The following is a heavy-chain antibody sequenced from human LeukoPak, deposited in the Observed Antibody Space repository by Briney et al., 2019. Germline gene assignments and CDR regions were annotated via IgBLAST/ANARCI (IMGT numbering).Heavy chain of an antibody. CDR3: AREGTLPDSSGWSAFDI. CDR2: INPNSGGT. J-gene: IGHJ3*02. Sequence: ASVKVSCKASGYTFTGYYMHWVRQAPGQGLEWMGRINPNSGGTNYAQKLQGRVTMTTDTSTSTAYMELRSLRSEDTAVYYCAREGTLPDSSGWSAFDIWGQGTMVTVSS. D-gene: IGHD3-22*01. CDR1: GYTFTGYY. V-gene: IGHV1-2*06.